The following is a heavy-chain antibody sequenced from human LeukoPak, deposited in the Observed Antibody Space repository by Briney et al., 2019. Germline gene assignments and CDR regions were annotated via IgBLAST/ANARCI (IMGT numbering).Heavy chain of an antibody. CDR3: ARPGYSYGRYFDY. D-gene: IGHD5-18*01. Sequence: PGGSLRLSCAASGFTFSSYWMHWVRQAPGKGLVWVSRINSDGSSTNYADSVKGRFTISRDNAKNTLYLQMNSLRAEDTAVYYCARPGYSYGRYFDYWGQGTLVTVSS. J-gene: IGHJ4*02. CDR1: GFTFSSYW. V-gene: IGHV3-74*01. CDR2: INSDGSST.